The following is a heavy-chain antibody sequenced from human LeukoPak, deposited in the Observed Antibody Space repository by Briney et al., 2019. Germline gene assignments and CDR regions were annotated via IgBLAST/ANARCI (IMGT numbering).Heavy chain of an antibody. Sequence: SQTLSLTCTVSGDSISSGSYYWRWIRQPAGKGLEWIGRIYTSGSTNYNPSLKSRATISVDTSKNQFSLKLSSVTAADTAVYYCAREEYYSDNSGYYPDFWGQGTLVTVSS. CDR1: GDSISSGSYY. D-gene: IGHD3-22*01. CDR2: IYTSGST. J-gene: IGHJ4*02. V-gene: IGHV4-61*02. CDR3: AREEYYSDNSGYYPDF.